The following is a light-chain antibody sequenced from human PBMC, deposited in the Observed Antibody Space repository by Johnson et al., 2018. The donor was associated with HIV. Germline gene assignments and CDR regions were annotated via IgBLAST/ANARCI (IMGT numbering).Light chain of an antibody. CDR2: ENN. V-gene: IGLV1-51*02. CDR1: SSNIGNNY. J-gene: IGLJ1*01. CDR3: GAWDSSLSAHYV. Sequence: QSVLTQPPSVSAAPGQKVTISCSGSSSNIGNNYVSWYQQLTGTAPKLLIYENNKRPSGIPDRFSASESGTSATLGITGLPTGDEADYYCGAWDSSLSAHYVFGTGTKVTVL.